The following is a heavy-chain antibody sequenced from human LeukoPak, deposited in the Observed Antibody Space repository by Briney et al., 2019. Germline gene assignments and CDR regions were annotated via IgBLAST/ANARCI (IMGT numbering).Heavy chain of an antibody. D-gene: IGHD3-10*01. V-gene: IGHV4-39*01. CDR2: IYYSGST. J-gene: IGHJ6*03. CDR1: GGSISSSSYF. Sequence: SETLSLTCSVSGGSISSSSYFWGWIRQPPGKGLEWIGNIYYSGSTYYNPSLKSRVTISLDTSKNQFSLRLSAVTAADTAAYYCASVRRGFGESSKYYSYYMDVWGNGTTVTISS. CDR3: ASVRRGFGESSKYYSYYMDV.